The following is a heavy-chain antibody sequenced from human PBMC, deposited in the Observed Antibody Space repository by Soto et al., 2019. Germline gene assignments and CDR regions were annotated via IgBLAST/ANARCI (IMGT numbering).Heavy chain of an antibody. J-gene: IGHJ6*02. V-gene: IGHV4-34*01. CDR3: ARGRKEWADYSLSFDYYGLDV. Sequence: SETLSLTCAVYGGSFSGYYWSWIRQPPGKGLEWIGEINHSGSANYNPSLKSRVTISVDTSKNQSSLRLTSATAADTAVYYCARGRKEWADYSLSFDYYGLDVWGQGAMVTVSS. D-gene: IGHD4-4*01. CDR1: GGSFSGYY. CDR2: INHSGSA.